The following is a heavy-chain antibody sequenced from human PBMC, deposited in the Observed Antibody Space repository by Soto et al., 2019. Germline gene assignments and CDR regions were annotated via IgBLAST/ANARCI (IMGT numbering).Heavy chain of an antibody. D-gene: IGHD3-22*01. J-gene: IGHJ6*02. Sequence: PSETLSLTCTVSGGSISSYYWSWIRQPPGKGLEWIGYIYYSGSTNYNPSLKSRVTISVDTSKNQFSLKLSSVTAADTAVYYCARDRDLYDSSGFDYYGMDVWGQGTTVTVSS. V-gene: IGHV4-59*01. CDR1: GGSISSYY. CDR3: ARDRDLYDSSGFDYYGMDV. CDR2: IYYSGST.